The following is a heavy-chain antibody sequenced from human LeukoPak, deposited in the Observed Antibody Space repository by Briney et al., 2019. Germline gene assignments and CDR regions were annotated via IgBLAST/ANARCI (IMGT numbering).Heavy chain of an antibody. D-gene: IGHD1-26*01. V-gene: IGHV4-59*01. J-gene: IGHJ4*02. CDR3: ARDQSGSYIFDY. CDR2: IYYSGIT. CDR1: GDSISSYY. Sequence: SEPLSLTCTVFGDSISSYYWSWVRQPPGKGLEWIGSIYYSGITSYNPSLKSRVIISVHTSKNQFSLKLSSVTAADAAVYYCARDQSGSYIFDYWGQGTLVTVSS.